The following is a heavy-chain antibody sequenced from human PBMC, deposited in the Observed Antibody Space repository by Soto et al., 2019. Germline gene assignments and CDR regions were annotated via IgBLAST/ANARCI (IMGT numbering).Heavy chain of an antibody. CDR1: GFTFSSYA. D-gene: IGHD6-13*01. CDR3: ARDSHEQQLVLFFDY. J-gene: IGHJ4*02. V-gene: IGHV3-30-3*01. CDR2: ISYDGSNK. Sequence: GGSLRLSCAASGFTFSSYAMHWVRQAPGKGLEWVAVISYDGSNKYYADSVKGRFTISRDNSKNTLYLQMNSLRAEDTAVYYCARDSHEQQLVLFFDYWGQGTLVTVSS.